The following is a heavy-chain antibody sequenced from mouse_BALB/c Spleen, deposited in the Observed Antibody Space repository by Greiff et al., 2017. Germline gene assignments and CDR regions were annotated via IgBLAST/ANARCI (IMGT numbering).Heavy chain of an antibody. J-gene: IGHJ2*01. CDR1: GYTFTSYW. CDR2: IYPGDGDT. CDR3: ARGYGSSYVY. D-gene: IGHD1-1*01. Sequence: VQLQQSGAELARPGASVKLSCKASGYTFTSYWMQWVKQRPGQGLEWIGAIYPGDGDTRYTQKFKGKATLTADKSSSTAYMQLSSLASEDSAVYYCARGYGSSYVYWGQGTTLTVSS. V-gene: IGHV1-87*01.